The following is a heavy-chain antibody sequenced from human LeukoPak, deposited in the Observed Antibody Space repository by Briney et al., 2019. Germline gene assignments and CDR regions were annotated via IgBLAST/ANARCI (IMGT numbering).Heavy chain of an antibody. Sequence: TGGSLRLSCAVSGFTFSSYEMNWVRQAPGKGLEWVSYISSSGNTIYYADSVKGRFTISRDNAKNSLYLQMNSLRADDTAVYYCARELGTHFDYWGQGTVVTVSS. CDR3: ARELGTHFDY. CDR1: GFTFSSYE. V-gene: IGHV3-48*03. D-gene: IGHD7-27*01. CDR2: ISSSGNTI. J-gene: IGHJ4*02.